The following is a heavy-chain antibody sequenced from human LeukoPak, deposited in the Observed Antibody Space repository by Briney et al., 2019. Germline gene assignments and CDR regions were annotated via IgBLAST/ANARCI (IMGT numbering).Heavy chain of an antibody. V-gene: IGHV4-4*07. D-gene: IGHD4-17*01. CDR1: GGSISSYY. CDR2: IYTSGST. Sequence: PSETLSLTCTVSGGSISSYYWSWIRQPAGKGLEWIGRIYTSGSTNYNPSLKSRVTMSVDTSKNQFSLKLSSVPGADTAVYYCARQSGDYAYYYYYYLVVWGKGPAVTVSS. J-gene: IGHJ6*03. CDR3: ARQSGDYAYYYYYYLVV.